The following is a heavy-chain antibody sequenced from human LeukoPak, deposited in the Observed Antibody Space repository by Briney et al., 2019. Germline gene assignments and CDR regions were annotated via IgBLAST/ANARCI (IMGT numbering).Heavy chain of an antibody. Sequence: GGSLRLSCAASGFTFSSYSMNWVRQGPGKGLEWVGLIKSKTDGGTTDYAAPVKGRFSISRDDSKNALYLQLNSLKAEDSAVYFCTTDLSTVAGTFDFWGQGTLVTVSS. V-gene: IGHV3-15*01. D-gene: IGHD6-19*01. CDR2: IKSKTDGGTT. CDR3: TTDLSTVAGTFDF. CDR1: GFTFSSYS. J-gene: IGHJ5*01.